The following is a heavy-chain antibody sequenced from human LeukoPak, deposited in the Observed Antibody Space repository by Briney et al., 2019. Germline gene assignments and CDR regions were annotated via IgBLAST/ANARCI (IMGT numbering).Heavy chain of an antibody. Sequence: GGSLRLSCAASGFTFSSYWMSWFRQPPGKGLEWVANIKQDGSEKYYVDSVKGRFTISRDNAKNSLYLEMNSLRAEDTAVYYCARVHSGWVDYWGQGTLVTVSS. CDR3: ARVHSGWVDY. D-gene: IGHD5-12*01. V-gene: IGHV3-7*01. J-gene: IGHJ4*02. CDR2: IKQDGSEK. CDR1: GFTFSSYW.